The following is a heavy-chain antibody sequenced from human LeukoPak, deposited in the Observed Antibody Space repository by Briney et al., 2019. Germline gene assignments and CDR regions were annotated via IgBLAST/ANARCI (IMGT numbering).Heavy chain of an antibody. D-gene: IGHD2-2*01. J-gene: IGHJ6*02. CDR1: GYTFTSYD. CDR2: MNPNSGNT. CDR3: ARRPTSEDYYYYYGMDV. Sequence: GASVKVSCKASGYTFTSYDINWVRQATGQGLEWMGWMNPNSGNTGYAQKFQGRVTMTRNTSISTAYMELSSLRSDDTAVYYCARRPTSEDYYYYYGMDVWGQGTTVTVSS. V-gene: IGHV1-8*01.